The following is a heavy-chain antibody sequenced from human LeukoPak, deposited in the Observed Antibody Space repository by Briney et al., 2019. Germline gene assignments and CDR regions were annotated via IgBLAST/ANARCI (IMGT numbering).Heavy chain of an antibody. Sequence: SETLSLTCTVSGGSISGHYWSWIRQPPAKGLEWIGYIYYSGNTNYNPSLKSRVTISVDTSKNQFSLKLSSVTAADTAVYYCARDCTRRDGYNWGENAFDIWGQGTMVTVSS. CDR3: ARDCTRRDGYNWGENAFDI. J-gene: IGHJ3*02. V-gene: IGHV4-59*11. CDR2: IYYSGNT. CDR1: GGSISGHY. D-gene: IGHD5-24*01.